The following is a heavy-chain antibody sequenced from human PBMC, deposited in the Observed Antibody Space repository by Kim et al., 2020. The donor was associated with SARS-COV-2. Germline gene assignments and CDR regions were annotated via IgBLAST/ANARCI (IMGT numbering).Heavy chain of an antibody. CDR2: IYYSGST. J-gene: IGHJ3*02. Sequence: SETLSLTCTVSGGSISSYYWSWIRQPPGKGLEWIGYIYYSGSTNYNPSLKSRVTISVDTSKNQFSLKLSSVTAADTAVYYCAREGYYDSSGYYHHHAFDIWGQGTMVTVSS. CDR1: GGSISSYY. D-gene: IGHD3-22*01. V-gene: IGHV4-59*01. CDR3: AREGYYDSSGYYHHHAFDI.